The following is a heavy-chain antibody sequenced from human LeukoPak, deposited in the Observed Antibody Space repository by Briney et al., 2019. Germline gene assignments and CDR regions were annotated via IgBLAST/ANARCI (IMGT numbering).Heavy chain of an antibody. V-gene: IGHV5-51*01. Sequence: GESLKISCEASGYTFTNYWIAWMRQMPGKGLEWMGSVYPGDSDVRYSPSFIGRVTLSDDKSISIAHLQWSSLEASDTAIYYCARRSGTYSKAYDSWGQGTLVTVSS. CDR3: ARRSGTYSKAYDS. CDR2: VYPGDSDV. D-gene: IGHD1-26*01. J-gene: IGHJ5*01. CDR1: GYTFTNYW.